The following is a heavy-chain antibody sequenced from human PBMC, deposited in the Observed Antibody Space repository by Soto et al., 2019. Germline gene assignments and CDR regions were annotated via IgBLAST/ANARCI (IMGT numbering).Heavy chain of an antibody. J-gene: IGHJ3*02. CDR3: ARQGDMAATPADAFDI. Sequence: GESLKISCTVSGRTFSNHWIAWVRQLPGNGLEWMGIIYPGDSDASYSPSFAGQVTISVDKSITTAYLHWSSLEASDSAVYYCARQGDMAATPADAFDIWGQGTLVTVSS. CDR1: GRTFSNHW. CDR2: IYPGDSDA. V-gene: IGHV5-51*01. D-gene: IGHD6-19*01.